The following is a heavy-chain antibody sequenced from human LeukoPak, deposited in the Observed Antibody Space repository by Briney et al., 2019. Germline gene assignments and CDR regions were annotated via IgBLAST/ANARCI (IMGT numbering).Heavy chain of an antibody. V-gene: IGHV4-4*07. CDR3: ARMVRGERYYYYYYMDV. CDR1: GGSISTYY. J-gene: IGHJ6*03. CDR2: IYTSGST. D-gene: IGHD3-10*01. Sequence: SETLSLTCTVSGGSISTYYWTWIRQPAGKGLEWIGRIYTSGSTNYNPSLKGRVTMSVDTSKNQFSLKLSSVTAADTALYYCARMVRGERYYYYYYMDVWGKGTTVTISS.